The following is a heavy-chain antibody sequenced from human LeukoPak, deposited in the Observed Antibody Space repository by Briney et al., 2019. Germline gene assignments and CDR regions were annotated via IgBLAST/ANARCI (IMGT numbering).Heavy chain of an antibody. D-gene: IGHD1-26*01. Sequence: PSETLSLTCTVSGGSISSSSYYWGWIRQPPGKGLEWIGEINHSGSTNYNPSLKSRVTISVDTSKNQFSLKLSSVTAADTAVYYCARLQPKLVGANPRDYWGQGTLVTVSS. V-gene: IGHV4-39*07. CDR3: ARLQPKLVGANPRDY. CDR2: INHSGST. CDR1: GGSISSSSYY. J-gene: IGHJ4*02.